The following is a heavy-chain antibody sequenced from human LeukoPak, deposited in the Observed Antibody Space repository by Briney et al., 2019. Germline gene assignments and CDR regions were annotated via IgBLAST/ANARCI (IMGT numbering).Heavy chain of an antibody. V-gene: IGHV3-48*02. CDR3: ARDHSGYSSSPRFDP. D-gene: IGHD6-13*01. J-gene: IGHJ5*02. Sequence: GGSLRLSCTATGFTFSSYSMNWVRQAPGKGLEWVSYISSSSSTIYYADSVKGRFTISRDNAKNSLYLQMNSLRDEDTAVYYCARDHSGYSSSPRFDPWGQGTLVTVSS. CDR1: GFTFSSYS. CDR2: ISSSSSTI.